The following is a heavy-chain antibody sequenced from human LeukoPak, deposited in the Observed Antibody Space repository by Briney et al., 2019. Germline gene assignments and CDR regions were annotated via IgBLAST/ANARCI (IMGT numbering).Heavy chain of an antibody. Sequence: GGSLRLSCAASGFTFSSYAMHWVRQAPGKGLEWVANIKQDGSEKYYVDSVKGRFTISRDNAKNSLYLQMNSLRAEDTAVYYCASVSSGYDFDYWGQGTLVTVSS. J-gene: IGHJ4*02. CDR1: GFTFSSYA. CDR2: IKQDGSEK. CDR3: ASVSSGYDFDY. V-gene: IGHV3-7*01. D-gene: IGHD3-22*01.